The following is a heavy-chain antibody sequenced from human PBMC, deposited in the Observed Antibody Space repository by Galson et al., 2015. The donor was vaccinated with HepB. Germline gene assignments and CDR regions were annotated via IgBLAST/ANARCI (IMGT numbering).Heavy chain of an antibody. Sequence: SLRLSCAASGFTLDDYAMHWVRQAPGKGLEWVSGISWNSGSIGYADSVKGRFTISRDNAKNSLYLQMNSLRAEDTALYYCAKGDGFDPWGQGTLVTVSS. CDR1: GFTLDDYA. V-gene: IGHV3-9*01. J-gene: IGHJ5*02. D-gene: IGHD5-24*01. CDR2: ISWNSGSI. CDR3: AKGDGFDP.